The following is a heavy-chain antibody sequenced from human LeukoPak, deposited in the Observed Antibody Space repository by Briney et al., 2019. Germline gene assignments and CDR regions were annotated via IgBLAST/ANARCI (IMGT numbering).Heavy chain of an antibody. CDR1: GYTFTSYD. CDR3: ARVIPYDFWSGYYTPCYYMDV. V-gene: IGHV1-8*01. J-gene: IGHJ6*03. D-gene: IGHD3-3*01. Sequence: ASVKVSCKAFGYTFTSYDINWVRQATGQGLEWMGWMNPNSGNTGYAQKFQGRVTMTRNTSISTAYMELSSLRSEGTAVYYCARVIPYDFWSGYYTPCYYMDVWGKGTTVTVSS. CDR2: MNPNSGNT.